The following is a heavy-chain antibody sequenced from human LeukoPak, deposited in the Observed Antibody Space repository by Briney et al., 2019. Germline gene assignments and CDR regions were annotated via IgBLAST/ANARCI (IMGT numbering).Heavy chain of an antibody. D-gene: IGHD2-15*01. CDR1: GFTVSSNH. CDR3: ARQHCSGGDCYFFD. V-gene: IGHV3-53*01. Sequence: PGGSLRLSCAVSGFTVSSNHMSWVHQAPGKGLEWVSVFYSGGDTHYADSVKGRFTISRDNSKNTLYLQMNSLRAEDTAVYYCARQHCSGGDCYFFDWGQGTLVTVSS. CDR2: FYSGGDT. J-gene: IGHJ4*02.